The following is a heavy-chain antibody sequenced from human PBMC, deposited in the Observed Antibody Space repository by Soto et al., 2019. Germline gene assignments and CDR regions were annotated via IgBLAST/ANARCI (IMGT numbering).Heavy chain of an antibody. V-gene: IGHV3-30*18. Sequence: GGSLRLSCAASGFTFSSYGMHWVRQAPGKGLEWVAVISYDGSNKYYADSVKGRFTISRDNSKNTLYLQMNSLRAEDTAVYYCAKSRLLRYFDWDPALDYWGQGTLVTVS. D-gene: IGHD3-9*01. CDR1: GFTFSSYG. CDR3: AKSRLLRYFDWDPALDY. CDR2: ISYDGSNK. J-gene: IGHJ4*02.